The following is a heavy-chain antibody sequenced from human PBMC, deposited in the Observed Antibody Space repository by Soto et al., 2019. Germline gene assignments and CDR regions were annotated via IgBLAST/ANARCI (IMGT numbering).Heavy chain of an antibody. D-gene: IGHD2-2*01. Sequence: EVQLLESGGGLVQPGGSLSLSCTVSGFTFDNYAMRWVRQAPGQGLEWVSIISGSGGSAYYARSVKGRFSISRDNSKNTLYLHMGSLSAEDTAVYYCGRAPGYCSGIDCYVYFDYWSQGTLVSVSS. CDR1: GFTFDNYA. V-gene: IGHV3-23*01. J-gene: IGHJ4*02. CDR3: GRAPGYCSGIDCYVYFDY. CDR2: ISGSGGSA.